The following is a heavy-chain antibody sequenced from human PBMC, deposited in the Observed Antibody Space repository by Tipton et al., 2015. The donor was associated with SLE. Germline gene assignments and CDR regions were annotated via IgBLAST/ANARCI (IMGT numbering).Heavy chain of an antibody. CDR1: GGSITDYY. Sequence: TLSLTCTVSGGSITDYYRSWIRQPPGKGLEWIGYIYYTGSTNYNPSLKSRVTMSVDPSKNHFSLKLSSVTAADTAVYFCARDLIGYFQHWGQGTLVTVSS. CDR2: IYYTGST. J-gene: IGHJ1*01. D-gene: IGHD2/OR15-2a*01. CDR3: ARDLIGYFQH. V-gene: IGHV4-59*01.